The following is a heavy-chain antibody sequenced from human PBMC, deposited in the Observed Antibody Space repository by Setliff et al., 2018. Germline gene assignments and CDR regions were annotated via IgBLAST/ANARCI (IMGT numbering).Heavy chain of an antibody. V-gene: IGHV3-30*04. CDR1: GFTFSSYA. CDR2: TSYDGRKK. J-gene: IGHJ6*03. D-gene: IGHD3-9*01. CDR3: ARGNYDILTGPSMDV. Sequence: GGSLRLSCADSGFTFSSYAMHWVRQAPGKGLEWVAVTSYDGRKKYYADSVKGRFTISRDNSKNTLYLQMNSLRAEDTAVYYCARGNYDILTGPSMDVWGKGTTVTVSS.